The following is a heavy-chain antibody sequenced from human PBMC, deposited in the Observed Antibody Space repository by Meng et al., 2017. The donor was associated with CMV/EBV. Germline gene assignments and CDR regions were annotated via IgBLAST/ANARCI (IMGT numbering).Heavy chain of an antibody. V-gene: IGHV1-69*10. Sequence: SVKVSCKASGRTFSSYAISWVRQAPGQGLEWMGGIIPILGIANYAQKFQGRVTITADKSTSTAHMELSSLRSEDTAVYYCARDPERYNWNYAYYGMDVWGQGTTVTVSS. D-gene: IGHD1-7*01. CDR3: ARDPERYNWNYAYYGMDV. CDR2: IIPILGIA. J-gene: IGHJ6*02. CDR1: GRTFSSYA.